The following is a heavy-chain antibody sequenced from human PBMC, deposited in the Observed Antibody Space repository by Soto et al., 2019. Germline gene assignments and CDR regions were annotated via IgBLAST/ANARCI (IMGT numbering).Heavy chain of an antibody. V-gene: IGHV5-51*01. CDR1: GYSFTSYW. J-gene: IGHJ6*02. CDR3: ARLGQLVPLYYYYYGMDV. CDR2: IYPGDSDT. Sequence: GESLKISCKVSGYSFTSYWIGWVRQMPGKGLEWMGIIYPGDSDTRYSPSFQGQVTISADKSISTAYLQWSSLKASDTAMYYCARLGQLVPLYYYYYGMDVWGQGTTVTVSS. D-gene: IGHD6-6*01.